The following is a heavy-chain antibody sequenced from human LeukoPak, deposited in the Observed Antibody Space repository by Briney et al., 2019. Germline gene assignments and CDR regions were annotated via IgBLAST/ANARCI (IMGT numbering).Heavy chain of an antibody. J-gene: IGHJ4*02. CDR1: GYTFTGYY. CDR2: INPNSGGT. Sequence: ASVKVSCKASGYTFTGYYMHWVRQAPGQGLEWMGWINPNSGGTNYAQKFQGRVTMTRYTSISTTYMELSRLRCDDTAVYYCARERTLTSCYDYWGQGALVADSS. V-gene: IGHV1-2*02. CDR3: ARERTLTSCYDY. D-gene: IGHD2-15*01.